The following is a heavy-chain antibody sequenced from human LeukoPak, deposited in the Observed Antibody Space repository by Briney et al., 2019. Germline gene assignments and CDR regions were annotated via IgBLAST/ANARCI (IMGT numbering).Heavy chain of an antibody. V-gene: IGHV1-2*06. Sequence: GASVKVSCKASGYTFTGYHMHWVRQAPGQGLEWMGRINPNSGGTNYAQKFQGRVTMTRDTSISTAYMELSRLRSDDTAVYHCARVAAAGTNYFDYWGQGTLVTVSS. CDR3: ARVAAAGTNYFDY. CDR1: GYTFTGYH. D-gene: IGHD6-13*01. J-gene: IGHJ4*02. CDR2: INPNSGGT.